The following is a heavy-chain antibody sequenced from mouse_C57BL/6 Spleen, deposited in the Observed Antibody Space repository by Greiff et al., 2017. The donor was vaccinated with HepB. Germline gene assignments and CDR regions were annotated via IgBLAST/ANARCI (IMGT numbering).Heavy chain of an antibody. J-gene: IGHJ2*01. CDR2: INYDGSST. Sequence: EVKLVESEGGLVQPGSSMKLSCTASGFTFSDYYMAWVRQVPEKGLEWVANINYDGSSTYYLDSLKSRFIISRDNAKNILYLQMSSLKSEDTATYYCARGRWLLGYWGQGTTLTVSS. V-gene: IGHV5-16*01. CDR1: GFTFSDYY. D-gene: IGHD2-3*01. CDR3: ARGRWLLGY.